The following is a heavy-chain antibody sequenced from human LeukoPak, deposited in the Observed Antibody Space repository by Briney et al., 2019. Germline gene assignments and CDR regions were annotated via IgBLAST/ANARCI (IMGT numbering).Heavy chain of an antibody. J-gene: IGHJ4*02. V-gene: IGHV1-24*01. CDR3: ATCKVWDQNCSGGKVHY. CDR1: GYTFTSYY. Sequence: GASVKVSCKASGYTFTSYYMHWVRQAPGKGLEWMGGFDPEDGETIYAQKFQSRVTMTEDTSTDTAYMELSSLRCDDTAVYYCATCKVWDQNCSGGKVHYWGQGTLVTVSS. CDR2: FDPEDGET. D-gene: IGHD2-15*01.